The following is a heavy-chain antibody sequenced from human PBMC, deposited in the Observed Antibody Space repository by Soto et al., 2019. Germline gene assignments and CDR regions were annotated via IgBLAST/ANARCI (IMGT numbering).Heavy chain of an antibody. J-gene: IGHJ6*02. CDR2: IYHSGST. Sequence: PSETLSLTCTVSGGSVSSSSYWGWIRQPPGKGLEWIGEIYHSGSTNYNPSLKSRVTISVDKSKNQFSLKLSSVTAADTAVYYCASLYSGYEYYYYYVMDVWGQGTTVTVSS. CDR3: ASLYSGYEYYYYYVMDV. CDR1: GGSVSSSSY. V-gene: IGHV4-4*02. D-gene: IGHD5-12*01.